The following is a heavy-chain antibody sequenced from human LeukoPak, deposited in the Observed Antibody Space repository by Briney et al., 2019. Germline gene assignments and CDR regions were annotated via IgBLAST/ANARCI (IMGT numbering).Heavy chain of an antibody. D-gene: IGHD2-2*01. Sequence: GGSLRLSCAASGFTFSSYWMHWVRQAPGKGLVWVSRINSDGSSTSYADSVKGRFTISRDNAKNTLHLQMNSLRAEDTAVYYCARVLSACSSTSCYNWFDPWGQGTLVTVSS. J-gene: IGHJ5*02. CDR2: INSDGSST. CDR3: ARVLSACSSTSCYNWFDP. CDR1: GFTFSSYW. V-gene: IGHV3-74*01.